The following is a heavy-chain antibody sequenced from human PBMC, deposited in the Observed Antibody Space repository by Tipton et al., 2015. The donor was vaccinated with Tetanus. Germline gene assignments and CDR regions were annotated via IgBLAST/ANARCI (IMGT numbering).Heavy chain of an antibody. V-gene: IGHV4-59*01. Sequence: LRLSCTVSGGSISSYYWSWIRQPPGEGLEWIGYISHRGSTNYNPSLKSRVTMSVDTSKNQFPLRLSSVTAADTAVYYCARVRRGCSGGGCFSSFDPWGQGSLVIVSS. D-gene: IGHD2-15*01. CDR3: ARVRRGCSGGGCFSSFDP. J-gene: IGHJ5*02. CDR2: ISHRGST. CDR1: GGSISSYY.